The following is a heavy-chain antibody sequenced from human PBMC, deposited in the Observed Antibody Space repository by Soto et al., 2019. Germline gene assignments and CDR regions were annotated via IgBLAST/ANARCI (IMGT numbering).Heavy chain of an antibody. CDR1: GFTFSSYG. Sequence: GESLKISCAASGFTFSSYGMHWVRQAPGKGLEWVAVIRNDGSNKQYVDSVKGRFTISRDNSENTLYLEMNSLRAEDTAVYYCVRDDDRPANGLDIWGQGTMVTVSS. D-gene: IGHD2-8*01. CDR3: VRDDDRPANGLDI. V-gene: IGHV3-33*01. CDR2: IRNDGSNK. J-gene: IGHJ3*02.